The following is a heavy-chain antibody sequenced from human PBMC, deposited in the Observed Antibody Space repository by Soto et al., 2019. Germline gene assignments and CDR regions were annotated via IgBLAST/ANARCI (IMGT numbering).Heavy chain of an antibody. V-gene: IGHV1-69*12. CDR2: IVPLFGTA. CDR3: ARDGDPGYSFWSGPLGGGKFDP. D-gene: IGHD3-3*01. CDR1: EATFGNTA. Sequence: QVQLVQSGAEVKEPGSSVNVSCKTSEATFGNTAVTWVRQAPGQGLEWIGGIVPLFGTANYAQKFRGRVTITADESPSTAYMELSSLRTAATAVYYCARDGDPGYSFWSGPLGGGKFDPWGQGTLVTVSS. J-gene: IGHJ5*02.